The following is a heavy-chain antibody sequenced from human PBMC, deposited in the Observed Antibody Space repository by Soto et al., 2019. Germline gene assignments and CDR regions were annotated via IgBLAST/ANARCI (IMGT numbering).Heavy chain of an antibody. CDR1: GFTFSSYA. D-gene: IGHD2-2*01. CDR2: ISGSGGST. J-gene: IGHJ1*01. CDR3: AKDSIVVVPAAMSVSEYFQH. Sequence: PGGSLRLSCAASGFTFSSYAMSWVRQAPGKGLEWVSAISGSGGSTYYADSVKGRFTISRDNSKNTLYLQMNSLRAEDTAVYYCAKDSIVVVPAAMSVSEYFQHWGQGTLVTVSP. V-gene: IGHV3-23*01.